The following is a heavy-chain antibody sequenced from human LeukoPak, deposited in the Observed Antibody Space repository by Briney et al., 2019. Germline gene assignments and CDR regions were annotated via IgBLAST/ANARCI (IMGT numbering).Heavy chain of an antibody. CDR1: GGTFSSYA. V-gene: IGHV1-69*13. CDR2: IIPIFGTA. CDR3: ARDSLYQLIFDP. J-gene: IGHJ5*02. D-gene: IGHD2-2*01. Sequence: VASVKVSCKASGGTFSSYAISWVRQAPGQGLEWMGGIIPIFGTANYAQKFQGRVTITADESTSTAYMELSSLRSEDTAVYYCARDSLYQLIFDPWGQGTLVTVSS.